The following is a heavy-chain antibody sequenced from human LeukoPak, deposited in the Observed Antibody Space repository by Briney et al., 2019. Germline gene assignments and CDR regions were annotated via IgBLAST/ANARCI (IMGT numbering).Heavy chain of an antibody. Sequence: GGSLRPSCAASGFTFSSYGMHWVRQAPGKGLEWVAVIWYDGSNKYYADSVKGRFTISRDNSKNTLYLQMNSLRAEDTAVYYCARDGGYSYGLYYFDYWGQGTLVTVSS. CDR1: GFTFSSYG. CDR2: IWYDGSNK. V-gene: IGHV3-33*08. D-gene: IGHD5-18*01. CDR3: ARDGGYSYGLYYFDY. J-gene: IGHJ4*02.